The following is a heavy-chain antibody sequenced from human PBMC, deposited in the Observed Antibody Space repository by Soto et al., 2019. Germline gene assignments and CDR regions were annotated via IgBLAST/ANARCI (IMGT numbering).Heavy chain of an antibody. D-gene: IGHD3-10*01. J-gene: IGHJ5*02. CDR3: ARDDLYGGLFDP. Sequence: SETLSLTCAVSGGSISSGGYSWNWIRQPPGKGLEWIGYIYHSGSTYYNPSLKSRVTISVDRSKNQFSLKLSSVTAADTAVYYCARDDLYGGLFDPWGQGTLVTVSS. V-gene: IGHV4-30-2*01. CDR1: GGSISSGGYS. CDR2: IYHSGST.